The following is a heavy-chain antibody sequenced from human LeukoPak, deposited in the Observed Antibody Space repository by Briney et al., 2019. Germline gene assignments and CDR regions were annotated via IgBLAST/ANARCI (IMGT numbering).Heavy chain of an antibody. CDR3: AREGLDAFDI. V-gene: IGHV4-34*01. D-gene: IGHD5/OR15-5a*01. CDR1: GGSFSGYY. J-gene: IGHJ3*02. Sequence: SETLSLTCAVYGGSFSGYYWSWIRQPPGKGLEWIGEINHSGSTNYNPSLKSRVTISVDTSRNQFSLKLSSVTAADTAVYYCAREGLDAFDIWGQGTMVTVSS. CDR2: INHSGST.